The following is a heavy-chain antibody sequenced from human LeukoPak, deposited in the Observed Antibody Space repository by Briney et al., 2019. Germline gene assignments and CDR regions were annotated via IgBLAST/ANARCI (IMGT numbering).Heavy chain of an antibody. V-gene: IGHV4-34*01. CDR1: GGSFSGYY. D-gene: IGHD3-10*01. Sequence: SETLSLTCAVYGGSFSGYYWSLIRQPPGKGLEWIGEINHSGSTNYNPSLKSRVTISVDTSKNQFSLKLSSVTAADTAVYYCARGRLYYYGSGSLDYWGQGTLVTVSS. J-gene: IGHJ4*02. CDR3: ARGRLYYYGSGSLDY. CDR2: INHSGST.